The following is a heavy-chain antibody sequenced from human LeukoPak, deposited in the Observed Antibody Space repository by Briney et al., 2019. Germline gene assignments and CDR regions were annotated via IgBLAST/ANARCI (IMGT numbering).Heavy chain of an antibody. CDR2: ISWDGGST. CDR1: GFTFDDYT. V-gene: IGHV3-43*01. Sequence: GGSLRLSCAASGFTFDDYTMHWVRQAPGKGLEWVSLISWDGGSTYYADSVKGRFTISRDNSKNSLYLQMNSLRTEDTALYYCAKDGGGYSSPGNYYYGMDVWGQGTTVTVSS. J-gene: IGHJ6*02. D-gene: IGHD6-13*01. CDR3: AKDGGGYSSPGNYYYGMDV.